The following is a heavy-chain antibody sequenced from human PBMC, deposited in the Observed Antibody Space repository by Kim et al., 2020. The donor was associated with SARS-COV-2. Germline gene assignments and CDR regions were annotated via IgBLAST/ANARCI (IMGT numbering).Heavy chain of an antibody. CDR1: GGSFSGYY. CDR2: INHSGST. CDR3: ARGFPFGANWFDP. Sequence: SETLSLTCAVYGGSFSGYYWSWIRQPPGKGLEWIGEINHSGSTNYNPSLKSRVTISVDTSKNQFYLKLSSVTAADTAVYYCARGFPFGANWFDPWGQGTLVTVSS. D-gene: IGHD3-10*01. J-gene: IGHJ5*02. V-gene: IGHV4-34*01.